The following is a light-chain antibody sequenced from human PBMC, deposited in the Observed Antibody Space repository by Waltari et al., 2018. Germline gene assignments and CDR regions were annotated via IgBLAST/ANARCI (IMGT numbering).Light chain of an antibody. CDR3: QQYGTSPLWI. CDR2: GAS. CDR1: PYVSRSY. Sequence: EIVLPQSPDTLSLSPGERATLSCGASPYVSRSYLAWYQQKPGQAPRLLIYGASIRAAGIPDRVSGSGSGTDFTLTISRLEPEDSAVYYCQQYGTSPLWIFGQGTKVEIK. V-gene: IGKV3-20*01. J-gene: IGKJ1*01.